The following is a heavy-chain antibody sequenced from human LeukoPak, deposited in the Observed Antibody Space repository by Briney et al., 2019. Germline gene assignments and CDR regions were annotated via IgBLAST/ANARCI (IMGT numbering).Heavy chain of an antibody. CDR2: IYTSGST. V-gene: IGHV4-61*02. CDR1: GGSISSGSYY. CDR3: ARENDRYGRIDY. J-gene: IGHJ4*02. Sequence: PSETLSLTCTVSGGSISSGSYYWSWIRQPAGKGLEWIGRIYTSGSTDYNPSLKSRVIISIDTSKNQFSLRLSSVTAADTAVYYRARENDRYGRIDYWGQGTQVTVSS. D-gene: IGHD5-18*01.